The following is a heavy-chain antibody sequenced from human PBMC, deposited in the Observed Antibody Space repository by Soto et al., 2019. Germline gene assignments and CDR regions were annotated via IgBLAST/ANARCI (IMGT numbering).Heavy chain of an antibody. CDR3: ARAKIFYGDYDSIDY. CDR1: GFTFSSYS. J-gene: IGHJ4*02. V-gene: IGHV3-48*01. Sequence: EVQLVESGGGLVQPGGSLRLSCAASGFTFSSYSMNWVRQAPGKGLEWVSYISSSSSTIYYADSVKGRFTISRDNAKNSLYLQMNSLRAEDTAVYYCARAKIFYGDYDSIDYWGQGTLVTVSS. CDR2: ISSSSSTI. D-gene: IGHD4-17*01.